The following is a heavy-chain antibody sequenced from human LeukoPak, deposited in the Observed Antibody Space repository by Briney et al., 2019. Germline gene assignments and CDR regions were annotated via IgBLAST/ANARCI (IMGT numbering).Heavy chain of an antibody. D-gene: IGHD2-21*02. Sequence: GESLKVSCKGSGYSFTSYWIGWVRQMPGKGLEWMGIIYPGDSDTRYSPSFQGQVAISADKSISTAYLQWSSLKASDTAMYYCARTYCGGDCYYSFFDYWGQGTLVTVSS. V-gene: IGHV5-51*01. CDR3: ARTYCGGDCYYSFFDY. CDR1: GYSFTSYW. CDR2: IYPGDSDT. J-gene: IGHJ4*02.